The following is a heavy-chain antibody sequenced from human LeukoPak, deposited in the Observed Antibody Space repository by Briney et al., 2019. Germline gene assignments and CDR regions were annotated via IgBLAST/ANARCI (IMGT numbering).Heavy chain of an antibody. CDR2: IYTSGST. J-gene: IGHJ4*02. CDR3: ARAGGSYYFDY. Sequence: PSETLSLTCTVSGDSITGFYWSWIRQPAGKGLEWIGRIYTSGSTNYNPSLKSRVIISIDTSKNQFSLKLSSVTAADTAVYYCARAGGSYYFDYWGQGTLVTVSS. V-gene: IGHV4-4*07. D-gene: IGHD1-26*01. CDR1: GDSITGFY.